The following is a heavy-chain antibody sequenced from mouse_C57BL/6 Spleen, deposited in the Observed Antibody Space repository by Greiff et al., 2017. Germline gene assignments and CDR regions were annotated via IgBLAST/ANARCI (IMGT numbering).Heavy chain of an antibody. J-gene: IGHJ4*01. V-gene: IGHV5-17*01. CDR1: GFTFSDYG. Sequence: EVKLVESGGGLVKPGGSLKLSCAASGFTFSDYGMHWVRQAPEKGLEWVAYISSGSSTIYYADTVKGRFTISSDNAKNTLFLQMTSLRSEDTAMYYCARNYYGSSYAMDYWGQGTSVTVSS. D-gene: IGHD1-1*01. CDR2: ISSGSSTI. CDR3: ARNYYGSSYAMDY.